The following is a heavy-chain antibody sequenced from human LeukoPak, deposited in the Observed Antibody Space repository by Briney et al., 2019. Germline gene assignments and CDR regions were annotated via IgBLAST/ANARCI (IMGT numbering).Heavy chain of an antibody. D-gene: IGHD1-14*01. CDR1: GFTFSSYS. J-gene: IGHJ5*02. CDR2: ISSSSSTI. V-gene: IGHV3-48*04. Sequence: GGSLRLSCAASGFTFSSYSMNWVRQAPGKGLEWVSYISSSSSTIYYADSVKGRFTISRDNAKNSLYLQMNSLRAEDTAVYYCARSGGPYWFDPWGRGTLVTVSS. CDR3: ARSGGPYWFDP.